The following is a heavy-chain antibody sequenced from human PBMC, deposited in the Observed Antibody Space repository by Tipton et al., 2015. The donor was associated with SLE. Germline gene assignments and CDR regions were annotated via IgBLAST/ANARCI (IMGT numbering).Heavy chain of an antibody. V-gene: IGHV4-34*01. CDR1: GGSFSGYY. J-gene: IGHJ5*02. CDR3: ARVRPNRNWFDP. Sequence: TLSLTCAVYGGSFSGYYWSWIRQPPGKGLEWIGEINHSGSTNYNPSLKSRVTISVDTSKNQFSLKLSSVTAADTAVYYCARVRPNRNWFDPWGQGTLVTVSS. CDR2: INHSGST. D-gene: IGHD1-14*01.